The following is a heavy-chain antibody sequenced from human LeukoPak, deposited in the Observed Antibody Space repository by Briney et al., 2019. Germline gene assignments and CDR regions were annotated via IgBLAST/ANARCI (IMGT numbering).Heavy chain of an antibody. CDR2: IIPILGIA. CDR1: GGTFSSYA. J-gene: IGHJ5*02. D-gene: IGHD6-6*01. CDR3: ARDSRPGHSSSSVGQGP. V-gene: IGHV1-69*04. Sequence: GSSVKVSCKASGGTFSSYAISWVRQAPGQGLEWMGRIIPILGIANYAQKFQGRVTITTDESTSTAYMELSSLRSEDTAVYYCARDSRPGHSSSSVGQGPWGQGTLVTVSS.